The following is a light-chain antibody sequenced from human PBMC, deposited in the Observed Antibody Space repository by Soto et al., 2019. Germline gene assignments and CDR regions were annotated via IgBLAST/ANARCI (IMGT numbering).Light chain of an antibody. CDR2: DTS. V-gene: IGKV3-11*01. CDR1: QSVSSY. Sequence: EFVLTQSPATLSLSPGERATLSCRASQSVSSYLAWYQQKPGQAPRLLIYDTSNRATGVPARFSGSGSGTDSTLTISSLEPEDFAVYYCQQRSNWPPITFGQGTRLEIK. J-gene: IGKJ5*01. CDR3: QQRSNWPPIT.